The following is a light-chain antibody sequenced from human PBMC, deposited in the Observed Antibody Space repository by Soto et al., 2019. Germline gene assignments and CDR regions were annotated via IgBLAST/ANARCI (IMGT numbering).Light chain of an antibody. Sequence: EIVLTQSPATLSLSPGERATLSCRASQSVSSYLAWYQQKPGQAPRLLIYDASNRATGIPARFSGSGSGTDFTLTISSLEPEVFAVYYCQQRSTTWTVGQGTKVEIK. CDR2: DAS. CDR1: QSVSSY. J-gene: IGKJ1*01. V-gene: IGKV3-11*01. CDR3: QQRSTTWT.